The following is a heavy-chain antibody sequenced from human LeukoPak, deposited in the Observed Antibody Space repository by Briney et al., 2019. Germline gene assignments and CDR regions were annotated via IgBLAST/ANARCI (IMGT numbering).Heavy chain of an antibody. CDR2: IYHSGST. CDR1: GYSISSGYY. CDR3: ARLPFGDQSKGHGAFDI. V-gene: IGHV4-38-2*01. Sequence: SETLPLTCAVSGYSISSGYYWGWIRQPPGKGLEWIGSIYHSGSTYYNPSLKSRVTISVDTSKNQFSLKLSSVTAADTAVYYCARLPFGDQSKGHGAFDIRGQGTMVTVSS. J-gene: IGHJ3*02. D-gene: IGHD3-16*01.